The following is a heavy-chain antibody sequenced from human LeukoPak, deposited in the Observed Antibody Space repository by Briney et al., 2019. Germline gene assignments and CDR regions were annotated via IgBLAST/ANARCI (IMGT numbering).Heavy chain of an antibody. Sequence: GESLKISCQGSEYSFATYWIAWLRQMPGKGLEWMGIIYPGDSDTRYSPSFQGQVTISADKSISTAYLQWSSLKASDTAMYYCARPVTMVRGVTEGGFDYWGQGTLVTVSS. CDR2: IYPGDSDT. D-gene: IGHD3-10*01. V-gene: IGHV5-51*01. CDR1: EYSFATYW. J-gene: IGHJ4*02. CDR3: ARPVTMVRGVTEGGFDY.